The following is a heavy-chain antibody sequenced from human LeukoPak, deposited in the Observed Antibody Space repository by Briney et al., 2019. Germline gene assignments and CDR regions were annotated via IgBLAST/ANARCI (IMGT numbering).Heavy chain of an antibody. Sequence: PSETLSLTCTVSGASISTNSYYWGWIRQPPGKGLEWIGEINHSGITDYNPSLRSRVTMSVDTSKNQFSLKLSSVTAADTAVYYCARGVSGSGSYYSVNWFDPWGQGTLVTVSS. CDR1: GASISTNSYY. CDR3: ARGVSGSGSYYSVNWFDP. CDR2: INHSGIT. V-gene: IGHV4-39*07. J-gene: IGHJ5*02. D-gene: IGHD3-10*01.